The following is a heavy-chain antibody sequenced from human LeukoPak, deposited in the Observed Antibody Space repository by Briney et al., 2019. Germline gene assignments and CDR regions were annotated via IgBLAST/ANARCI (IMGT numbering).Heavy chain of an antibody. CDR3: AKDLGFDSSGYYQDAFDI. Sequence: GGSLRLSCAASGFTFDDYATHWVRQTPGKGLEWVSGISWNSGSIVYADSVKGRFTISRDNAKNSLYLQMNSLRAEDTAVYYCAKDLGFDSSGYYQDAFDIWGQGTMVTVSS. CDR1: GFTFDDYA. D-gene: IGHD3-22*01. J-gene: IGHJ3*02. CDR2: ISWNSGSI. V-gene: IGHV3-9*01.